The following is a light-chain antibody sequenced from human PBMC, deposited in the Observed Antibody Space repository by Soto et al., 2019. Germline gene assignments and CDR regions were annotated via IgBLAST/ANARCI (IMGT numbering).Light chain of an antibody. CDR1: RGITNY. Sequence: DIQMTQSPSSLSASVGDRVTVTCRASRGITNYLAWYQQKPGKAPKFLIYAASTLQSGVPSRFSGSGSGTDCTLTISSLQPEDVATYYCQNYHSVPYTFGQGTKLEIK. V-gene: IGKV1-27*01. CDR3: QNYHSVPYT. CDR2: AAS. J-gene: IGKJ2*01.